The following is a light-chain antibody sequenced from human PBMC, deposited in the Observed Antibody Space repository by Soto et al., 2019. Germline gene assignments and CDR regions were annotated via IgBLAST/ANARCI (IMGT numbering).Light chain of an antibody. J-gene: IGLJ1*01. CDR2: EVS. Sequence: QSALTQPASVSGSPGQSITISCTGTSSDVGGYNFVSWYQQHPGKAPKLMIYEVSNRPSGVSSRFSGSKSGNTASLTISGLQAEDEADYYCSSFRSGSTLFGTGTKVTVL. V-gene: IGLV2-14*01. CDR1: SSDVGGYNF. CDR3: SSFRSGSTL.